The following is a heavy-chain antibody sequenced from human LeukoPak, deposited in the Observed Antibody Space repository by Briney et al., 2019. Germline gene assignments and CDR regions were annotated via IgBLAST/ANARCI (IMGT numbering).Heavy chain of an antibody. J-gene: IGHJ4*02. V-gene: IGHV3-21*01. D-gene: IGHD3-22*01. CDR3: ARDYNSSPDY. Sequence: GGSLRLPCAASGFTFGSYNMNWVRQAPGKGLEWVSSISSSSTYIYYADSVKGRFTISRDNARNTLYLQMNSLRDDDTAVYFCARDYNSSPDYWGQGTLVTVSS. CDR2: ISSSSTYI. CDR1: GFTFGSYN.